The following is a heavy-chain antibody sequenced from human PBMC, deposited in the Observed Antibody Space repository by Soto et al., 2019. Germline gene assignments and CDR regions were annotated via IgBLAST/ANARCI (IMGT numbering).Heavy chain of an antibody. J-gene: IGHJ5*02. CDR3: AKDVAVAGPQRS. Sequence: GGSLRLSCAASGFTFSSYAMHWVRQAPGKGLEWVSAISGSGGSTYYADSVKGRFTVSRDNSKNTLYLQMNSLRAEDTAVYYCAKDVAVAGPQRSWGQGTLVTVSS. CDR2: ISGSGGST. CDR1: GFTFSSYA. V-gene: IGHV3-23*01. D-gene: IGHD6-19*01.